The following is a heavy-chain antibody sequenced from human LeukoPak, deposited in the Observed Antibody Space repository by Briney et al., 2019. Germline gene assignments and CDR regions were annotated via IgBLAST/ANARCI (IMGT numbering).Heavy chain of an antibody. Sequence: SETLSLTCAVYGGSFSGYYWSWIRQPPGKGLEWIGEINHRGSTNYNPSLKSRVTISVDTSTNPFSLKLSSVTAADTAVYSCARGRPEDFGAKKGLFDYWGQGTLVTVSS. V-gene: IGHV4-34*01. CDR1: GGSFSGYY. CDR3: ARGRPEDFGAKKGLFDY. J-gene: IGHJ4*02. CDR2: INHRGST. D-gene: IGHD3-10*01.